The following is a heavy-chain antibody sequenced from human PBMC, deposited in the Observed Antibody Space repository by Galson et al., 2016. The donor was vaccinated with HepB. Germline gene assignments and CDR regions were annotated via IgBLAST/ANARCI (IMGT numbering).Heavy chain of an antibody. CDR3: ARDRTQQQWLVHDHYYYMDV. V-gene: IGHV4-4*07. D-gene: IGHD6-19*01. CDR1: GGSISDYY. Sequence: SETLSLTCSVSGGSISDYYWSWIRHPAGKGLEWMGRIYSNGNANYNPSLNGRVAMSLDTANNQFSLSLSSVTAADTAVYYCARDRTQQQWLVHDHYYYMDVWGKGSTVIVSS. CDR2: IYSNGNA. J-gene: IGHJ6*03.